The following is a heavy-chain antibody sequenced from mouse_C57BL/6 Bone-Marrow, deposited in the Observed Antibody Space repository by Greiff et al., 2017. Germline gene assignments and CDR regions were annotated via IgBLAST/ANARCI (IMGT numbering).Heavy chain of an antibody. CDR3: ARSNWDPYYAMDY. Sequence: QVQLQQPGAELVMPGASVKLSCKASGYTFTSYWMHWVKQRPGQGLEWIGELDPSDSYTNYNQKVKGKSTLTVDKSSSTAYMQLSSLTSEDSAVYYCARSNWDPYYAMDYWGQETSVTVSS. CDR2: LDPSDSYT. V-gene: IGHV1-69*01. J-gene: IGHJ4*01. CDR1: GYTFTSYW. D-gene: IGHD4-1*01.